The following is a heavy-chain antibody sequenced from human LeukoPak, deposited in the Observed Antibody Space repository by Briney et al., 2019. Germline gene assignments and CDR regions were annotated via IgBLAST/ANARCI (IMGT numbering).Heavy chain of an antibody. Sequence: GGSLRLSCAASGFTFSSYEMNWVRQAPGKGLEWVSYISSSGSTIYYADSVKGRFTISRDNAKNSLYLQMNSLRAEDTAVYYCARPQGYYDSSGYYIRWGQGTLVTVSS. CDR2: ISSSGSTI. D-gene: IGHD3-22*01. V-gene: IGHV3-48*03. CDR3: ARPQGYYDSSGYYIR. J-gene: IGHJ4*02. CDR1: GFTFSSYE.